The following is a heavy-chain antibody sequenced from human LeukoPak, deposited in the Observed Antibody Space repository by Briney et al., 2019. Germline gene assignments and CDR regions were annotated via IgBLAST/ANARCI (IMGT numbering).Heavy chain of an antibody. CDR3: ARSPVTWSAFDI. V-gene: IGHV1-8*02. CDR1: GGTFSSYA. CDR2: MNPNSGNT. J-gene: IGHJ3*02. Sequence: ASVKVSCKASGGTFSSYAINWVRQATGQGLEWMGWMNPNSGNTGYAQKFQGRVTMTRNTSISTAYMELSSLRSEDTAVYYCARSPVTWSAFDIWGQGTMVTVSS. D-gene: IGHD4-11*01.